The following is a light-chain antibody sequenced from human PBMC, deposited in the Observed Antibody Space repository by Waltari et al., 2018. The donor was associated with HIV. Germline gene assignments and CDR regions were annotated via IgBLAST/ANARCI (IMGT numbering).Light chain of an antibody. CDR2: RHN. V-gene: IGLV1-47*01. CDR1: PFNIGNNY. CDR3: AAWDDSLSGWV. J-gene: IGLJ2*01. Sequence: QSVLTQPPSVSGTPGQRVSISCSGSPFNIGNNYAFWYQQFQGAAPRLLIDRHNQRPSGVPDRFSVSKSGTSASLAISGLRAEDEADFYCAAWDDSLSGWVFGGGTKLTVL.